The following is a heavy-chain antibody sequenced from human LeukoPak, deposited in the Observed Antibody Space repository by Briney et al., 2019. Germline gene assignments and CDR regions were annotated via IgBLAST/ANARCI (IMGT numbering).Heavy chain of an antibody. J-gene: IGHJ4*02. CDR2: ISGSGGST. V-gene: IGHV3-23*01. CDR1: GLTFSSYA. CDR3: AKDSDYGDS. Sequence: GGSLRLSCAVSGLTFSSYAMSWVRQAPGKGLEWVSAISGSGGSTYYADSLKGRFTISRDNSKNTPYLQINSLRADDTAVYYCAKDSDYGDSWGQGTLLTVSS.